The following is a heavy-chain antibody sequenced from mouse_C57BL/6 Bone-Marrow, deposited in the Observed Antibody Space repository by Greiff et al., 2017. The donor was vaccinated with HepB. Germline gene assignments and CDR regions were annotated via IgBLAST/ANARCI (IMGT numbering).Heavy chain of an antibody. CDR1: GFTFSDYY. D-gene: IGHD1-1*01. J-gene: IGHJ1*03. Sequence: DVKLVESEGGLVQPGSSMKLSCTASGFTFSDYYMAWVRQVPEKGLEWVANINYDGSSTYYLDSLKSRFIISRDNAKNILYLQMSSLKSEDTATYYCARDGGGSSYRYFDVWGTGTTVTVSS. V-gene: IGHV5-16*01. CDR3: ARDGGGSSYRYFDV. CDR2: INYDGSST.